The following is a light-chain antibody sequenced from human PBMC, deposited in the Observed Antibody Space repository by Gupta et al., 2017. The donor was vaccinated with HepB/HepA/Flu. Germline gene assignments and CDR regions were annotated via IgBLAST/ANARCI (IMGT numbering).Light chain of an antibody. CDR2: DNN. CDR3: CTFYVILSAGV. J-gene: IGLJ3*02. CDR1: SSKIGNYF. V-gene: IGLV1-51*01. Sequence: QSVLTQPPSVSAAPGQKVTISCSGSSSKIGNYFVSWYQQLPATAPKLLIYDNNKRHSVIPERFSGSKSGTSATLYITGLQTGDAAAYYCCTFYVILSAGVFGGGTELTVL.